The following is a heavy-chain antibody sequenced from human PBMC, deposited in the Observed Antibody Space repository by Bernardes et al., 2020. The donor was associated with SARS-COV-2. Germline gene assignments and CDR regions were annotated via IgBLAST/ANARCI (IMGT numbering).Heavy chain of an antibody. V-gene: IGHV3-53*01. Sequence: GGSLRLSCAASGFTVSSNYMSWVRQAPGKGLEWVSVIYSDGSTNYADSVKGRFTLSRDNSKNTLYLQMNSLRAEDTAVYYFARDQGGSYGLDYWGQGTLGT. CDR3: ARDQGGSYGLDY. J-gene: IGHJ4*02. CDR1: GFTVSSNY. D-gene: IGHD5-18*01. CDR2: IYSDGST.